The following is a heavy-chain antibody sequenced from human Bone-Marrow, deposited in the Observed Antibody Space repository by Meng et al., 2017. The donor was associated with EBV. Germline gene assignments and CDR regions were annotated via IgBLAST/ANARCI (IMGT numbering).Heavy chain of an antibody. CDR2: INAGNGHT. V-gene: IGHV1-3*01. D-gene: IGHD6-19*01. Sequence: QVQLEQSGAEVMKPGASVKVYCKASGCTFTNYAIHWVRQAPGQRLEWMGWINAGNGHTEYSENFQGRVTLTRDTSAYTAYMELSSLRSEDTAVYYCARGDSSGWYYFDYWGQGTLVTVAS. CDR3: ARGDSSGWYYFDY. J-gene: IGHJ4*02. CDR1: GCTFTNYA.